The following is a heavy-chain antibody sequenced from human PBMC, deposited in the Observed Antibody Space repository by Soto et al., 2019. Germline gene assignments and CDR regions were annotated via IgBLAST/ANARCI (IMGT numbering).Heavy chain of an antibody. CDR3: AKDARSSYYFYSYMNV. V-gene: IGHV3-9*01. Sequence: ERQLVESGGGLVQAGKSLRLACAASGFTFDDYAMHWVRLAPGKGLEWVSGISWNSGSTGYADSVKGRFTISRDNAKNSLSLQMNSLRPEDTALYYCAKDARSSYYFYSYMNVWGKGTTVIVSS. CDR1: GFTFDDYA. CDR2: ISWNSGST. D-gene: IGHD6-6*01. J-gene: IGHJ6*03.